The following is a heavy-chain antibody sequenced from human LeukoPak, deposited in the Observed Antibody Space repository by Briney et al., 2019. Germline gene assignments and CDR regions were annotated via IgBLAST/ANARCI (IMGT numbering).Heavy chain of an antibody. D-gene: IGHD6-19*01. V-gene: IGHV3-30*04. Sequence: GGSLRLSCAASGFTFSDYAMQWVRQAPGKGPEGGAVFSYDGVTQHYAESVKGRFSISRDNSKNTLYLKMNSLSGEDTAVYYCVREKGGEVAGTRHLLDFCLAYWGQGTLVTVSS. CDR1: GFTFSDYA. CDR3: VREKGGEVAGTRHLLDFCLAY. CDR2: FSYDGVTQ. J-gene: IGHJ4*01.